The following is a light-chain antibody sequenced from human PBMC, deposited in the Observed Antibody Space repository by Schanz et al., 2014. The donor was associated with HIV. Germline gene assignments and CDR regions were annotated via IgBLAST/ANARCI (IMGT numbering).Light chain of an antibody. V-gene: IGKV3-15*01. CDR3: QQYNNWPYT. J-gene: IGKJ2*01. CDR1: QSVSSN. CDR2: GAS. Sequence: IVLTQSPGTLSLSPGERATLSCRASQSVSSNLAWYRQPPGQAPRLLIYGASSRATGIPARFSGSGSGTEFTLTISSLQSEDFAVYYCQQYNNWPYTFGQGTKLEIK.